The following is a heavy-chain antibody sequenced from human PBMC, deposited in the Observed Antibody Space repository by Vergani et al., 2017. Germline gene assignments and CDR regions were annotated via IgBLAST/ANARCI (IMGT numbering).Heavy chain of an antibody. V-gene: IGHV5-51*01. Sequence: EVELVQSGPEMRTPGESLKISCQGSEYSFGNYWIGWVRQMPGKGLEWMGIIYPADSDTRYSPSFQWQVTISADKSISTAFLQWDSLKASHTALYYCARHTTYTDTWGQGTLVTVSS. D-gene: IGHD1-1*01. CDR2: IYPADSDT. CDR3: ARHTTYTDT. CDR1: EYSFGNYW. J-gene: IGHJ5*02.